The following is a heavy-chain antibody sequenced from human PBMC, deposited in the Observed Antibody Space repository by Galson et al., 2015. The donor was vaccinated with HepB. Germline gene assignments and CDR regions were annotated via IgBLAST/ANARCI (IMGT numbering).Heavy chain of an antibody. J-gene: IGHJ4*02. CDR3: ALFPQEHCH. V-gene: IGHV3-21*01. D-gene: IGHD2/OR15-2a*01. CDR2: ISDSSRYT. Sequence: SLRLSCAASGFTFSIYSMNWVRQAPGKGLEWVSSISDSSRYTYYADSVKGRFTISRDNAKNSLYLQMNSLTAEDTAVYYCALFPQEHCHWGQGTLVTISS. CDR1: GFTFSIYS.